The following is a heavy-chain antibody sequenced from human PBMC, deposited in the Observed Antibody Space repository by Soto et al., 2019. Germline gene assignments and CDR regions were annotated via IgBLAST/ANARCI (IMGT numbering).Heavy chain of an antibody. Sequence: QITLKESGPTLVKPTQTLTLTSTFSGFSLSTSGVGVGWIRQPPGKALEWLALIYWDDDKRYSPSLKSRLTTPKDTSKNQGVLNMTNMDPLHTATYPCAHSWYCSVGSCYYSNRFAPWGQGTLVTVSS. CDR1: GFSLSTSGVG. CDR3: AHSWYCSVGSCYYSNRFAP. V-gene: IGHV2-5*02. D-gene: IGHD2-15*01. CDR2: IYWDDDK. J-gene: IGHJ5*02.